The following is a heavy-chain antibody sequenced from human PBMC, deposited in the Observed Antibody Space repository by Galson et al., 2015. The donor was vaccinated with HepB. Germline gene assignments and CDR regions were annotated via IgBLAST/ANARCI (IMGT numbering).Heavy chain of an antibody. CDR3: AKEEVPNDY. Sequence: SLRLSCAASGFTFSSYGMHWVRQAPGRGLEWISGISISGRNTYYADSVKGRFTISRDNSKNTVFLQMNSLRAEDTAVYYCAKEEVPNDYWGQGTLVTVSS. V-gene: IGHV3-23*01. D-gene: IGHD4/OR15-4a*01. J-gene: IGHJ4*02. CDR2: ISISGRNT. CDR1: GFTFSSYG.